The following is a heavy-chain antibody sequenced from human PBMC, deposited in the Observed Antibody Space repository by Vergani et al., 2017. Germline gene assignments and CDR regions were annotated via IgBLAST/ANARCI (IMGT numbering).Heavy chain of an antibody. V-gene: IGHV3-48*01. CDR2: ISSSSSTI. J-gene: IGHJ1*01. D-gene: IGHD3-3*01. CDR1: GFTFSSYS. CDR3: AKTFLGVVISSEYFQH. Sequence: EVQLVESGGGLVQPGGSLRLSCAASGFTFSSYSMNWVRKAPGKGLEWVSYISSSSSTIYYADSVKGRFTISRDNSKNTLYLQMNSLIAEDTAVYYCAKTFLGVVISSEYFQHWGQGTLVTVSS.